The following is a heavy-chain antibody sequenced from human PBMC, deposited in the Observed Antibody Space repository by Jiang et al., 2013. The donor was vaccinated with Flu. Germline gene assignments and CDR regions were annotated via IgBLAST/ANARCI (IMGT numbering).Heavy chain of an antibody. CDR3: ARELLDLTHPEDGMDV. V-gene: IGHV1-69*13. CDR2: IIPIFGTA. D-gene: IGHD2-21*01. CDR1: GGTFSSYA. J-gene: IGHJ6*02. Sequence: SVKVSCKASGGTFSSYAISWVRQAPGQGLEWMGGIIPIFGTANYAQKFQGRVTITADESTSTAYMELSSLRSEDTAVYYCARELLDLTHPEDGMDVWGQGTTVTVSS.